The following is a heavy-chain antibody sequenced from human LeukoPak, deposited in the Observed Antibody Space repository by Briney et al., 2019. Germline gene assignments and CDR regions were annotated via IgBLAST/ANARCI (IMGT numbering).Heavy chain of an antibody. D-gene: IGHD3-3*01. V-gene: IGHV3-7*01. CDR2: IKQDGSEK. Sequence: GGSLRLSCAASGFTFSSYWMSWVRQAPGKGLEWVANIKQDGSEKYYVDSVKGRFTISRDNAKNSLYLQMNSLRAEDTAVYYCARDQSVGYYDFWSGYSPYITYFDYWGQGTPVTVSS. CDR3: ARDQSVGYYDFWSGYSPYITYFDY. CDR1: GFTFSSYW. J-gene: IGHJ4*02.